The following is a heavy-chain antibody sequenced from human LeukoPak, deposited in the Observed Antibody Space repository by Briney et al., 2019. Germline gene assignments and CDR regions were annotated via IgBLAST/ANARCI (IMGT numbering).Heavy chain of an antibody. CDR2: ISGSGGST. CDR1: GFTFSSYT. V-gene: IGHV3-23*01. CDR3: ATYSTAANDY. Sequence: GVSLRLSCAASGFTFSSYTMSWVRQAPGKGLEWVSAISGSGGSTYYADSVKGRFTISRDNSKNTLYLQMNSLRAEDTAACYCATYSTAANDYWGQGTLVTVSS. J-gene: IGHJ4*02. D-gene: IGHD6-13*01.